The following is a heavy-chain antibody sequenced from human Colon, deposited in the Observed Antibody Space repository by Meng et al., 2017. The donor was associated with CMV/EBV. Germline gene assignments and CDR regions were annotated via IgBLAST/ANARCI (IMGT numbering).Heavy chain of an antibody. J-gene: IGHJ4*02. CDR2: ISYTGST. CDR3: VREGRKIRGVMDN. CDR1: GDSFSNNNFY. Sequence: SETLSLTCTVSGDSFSNNNFYWSWIRQPPGKGLEWIGYISYTGSTLYNLSLKSRVSLTVDTSRQRFSLQMTSVTAADTAVYYCVREGRKIRGVMDNWSQGTVVTVSS. V-gene: IGHV4-30-4*01. D-gene: IGHD3-10*01.